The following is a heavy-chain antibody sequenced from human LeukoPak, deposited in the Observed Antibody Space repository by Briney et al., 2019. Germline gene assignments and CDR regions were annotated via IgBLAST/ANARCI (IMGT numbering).Heavy chain of an antibody. D-gene: IGHD1/OR15-1a*01. CDR2: IKSKTDGGTT. CDR1: GFTFSNAW. V-gene: IGHV3-15*01. Sequence: PGGSLRLSCAASGFTFSNAWMSWVRQAPGKGLEWVGRIKSKTDGGTTDYAAPVKGRFTISRDDSKNTLYLQMNSLKTEDTAVYYCAQDIPIEQVPGLGPGYWGQGTLVTVSS. CDR3: AQDIPIEQVPGLGPGY. J-gene: IGHJ4*02.